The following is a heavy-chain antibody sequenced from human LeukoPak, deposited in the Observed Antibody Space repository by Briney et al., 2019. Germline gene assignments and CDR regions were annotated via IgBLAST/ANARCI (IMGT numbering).Heavy chain of an antibody. D-gene: IGHD6-19*01. CDR3: AREGYTSGFPFDI. J-gene: IGHJ3*02. V-gene: IGHV1-18*01. CDR2: ISVNNGDT. CDR1: GYTFTSYG. Sequence: EASVKVSCKASGYTFTSYGISWVRQAPGQGLGWMGWISVNNGDTNFAQKLQGRVTMTTDTSTSTAYMELRSLRSDDTAVYYCAREGYTSGFPFDIWGQGTMVTVSS.